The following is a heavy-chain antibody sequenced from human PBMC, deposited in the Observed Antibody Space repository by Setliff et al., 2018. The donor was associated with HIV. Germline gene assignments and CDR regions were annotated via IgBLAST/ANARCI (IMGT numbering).Heavy chain of an antibody. D-gene: IGHD6-25*01. J-gene: IGHJ4*02. V-gene: IGHV4-34*01. CDR1: GGSLTGYF. CDR3: ARMSISASVYFDY. Sequence: PSETLSLTCAVYGGSLTGYFWTWIRQSPGKGLEWVGQVNRDGGAHYNPSLRSRVTISVDTSENQFSLRLSSMTAADTAVYFCARMSISASVYFDYWGQGSQVTVSS. CDR2: VNRDGGA.